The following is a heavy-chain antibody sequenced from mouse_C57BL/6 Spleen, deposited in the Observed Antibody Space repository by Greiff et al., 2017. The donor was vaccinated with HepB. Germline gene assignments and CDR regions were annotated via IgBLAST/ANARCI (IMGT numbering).Heavy chain of an antibody. CDR1: GFNIKDYY. J-gene: IGHJ3*01. V-gene: IGHV14-2*01. CDR2: IDPEDGET. D-gene: IGHD2-4*01. Sequence: EVKLVESGAELVKPGASVKLSCTASGFNIKDYYMHWVKQRTEQGLEWIGRIDPEDGETKYAPKFQGKATITADTSSNTAYLQLSSLTSEDTAVYYCARRGFIYYDYDGAWFAYWGQGTLVTVSA. CDR3: ARRGFIYYDYDGAWFAY.